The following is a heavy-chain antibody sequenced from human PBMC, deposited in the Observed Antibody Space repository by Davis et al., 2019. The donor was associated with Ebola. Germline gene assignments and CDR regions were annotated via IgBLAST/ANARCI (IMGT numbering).Heavy chain of an antibody. CDR2: ISGSGGST. Sequence: ESLKISCAASAFTFDNYAMSWVRQAPGKGLEWVSAISGSGGSTYYADSVKGRFTISRDNSKNTLYLQMNSLRAEDTAVYYCAKRYNWNYFDYWGQGTLVTVSS. D-gene: IGHD1-20*01. J-gene: IGHJ4*02. V-gene: IGHV3-23*01. CDR3: AKRYNWNYFDY. CDR1: AFTFDNYA.